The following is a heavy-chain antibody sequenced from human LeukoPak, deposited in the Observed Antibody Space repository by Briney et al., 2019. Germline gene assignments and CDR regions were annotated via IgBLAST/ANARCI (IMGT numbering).Heavy chain of an antibody. CDR3: ASYYASGSYFDY. J-gene: IGHJ4*02. CDR2: MTQGGVT. D-gene: IGHD3-10*01. Sequence: SETLSLTCAVSGGSSTNYYWTWIRQPPGKGLEGIGEMTQGGVTSYNPSLESRVTISVDTAKNHFSLNLTSVTAADTAEYYCASYYASGSYFDYWGQGILVTVSS. V-gene: IGHV4-34*01. CDR1: GGSSTNYY.